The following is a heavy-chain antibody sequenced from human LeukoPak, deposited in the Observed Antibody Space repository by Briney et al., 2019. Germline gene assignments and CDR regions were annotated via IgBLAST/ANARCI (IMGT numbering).Heavy chain of an antibody. D-gene: IGHD4-11*01. CDR2: IYYSGST. CDR3: ARGPDYSSTGDAGFDP. CDR1: GGSISSSSYY. Sequence: KPSETLSLTCTVSGGSISSSSYYWGWIRQPPGKGLEWIGSIYYSGSTYFNPSLKSRVTISVDRSKNQFSLMLSSVTAADTAVYYCARGPDYSSTGDAGFDPWGQGTLVTVSS. V-gene: IGHV4-39*07. J-gene: IGHJ5*02.